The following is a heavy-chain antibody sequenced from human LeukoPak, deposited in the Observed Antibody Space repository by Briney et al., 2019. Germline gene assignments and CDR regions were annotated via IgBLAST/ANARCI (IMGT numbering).Heavy chain of an antibody. CDR2: FDPEDGET. J-gene: IGHJ3*02. Sequence: ASVKVSCKVSGYTLTELSMHWVRQAPGKGLEWMGGFDPEDGETIYAQKFQGRVTMTEDTSTDTAYMELSSLRSEDTAVYYCATDRTTYMGIEETAAFDIWGQGTMVTVSS. CDR1: GYTLTELS. V-gene: IGHV1-24*01. CDR3: ATDRTTYMGIEETAAFDI. D-gene: IGHD1-7*01.